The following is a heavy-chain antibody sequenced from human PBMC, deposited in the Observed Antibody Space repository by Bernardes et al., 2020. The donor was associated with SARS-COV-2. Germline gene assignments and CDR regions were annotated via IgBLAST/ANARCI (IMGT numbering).Heavy chain of an antibody. Sequence: SEPLSLTCTVSGGSISSYYWSWIRQPAGKGLEWIGRIYTSGSTNYNPSLKSRVTMSVDTSKNQFSLKLSSVTAADTAVYYCASSLEKDYYYYYMDVWGKGTTVTVSS. V-gene: IGHV4-4*07. CDR3: ASSLEKDYYYYYMDV. CDR2: IYTSGST. J-gene: IGHJ6*03. CDR1: GGSISSYY.